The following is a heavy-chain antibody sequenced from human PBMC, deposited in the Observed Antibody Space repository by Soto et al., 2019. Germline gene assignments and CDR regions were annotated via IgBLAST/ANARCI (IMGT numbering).Heavy chain of an antibody. Sequence: QLQLQESGPGLVKPSETLSLTCIVSGGSISRSNYNWGWIRQTPGKGLEWIGSIFYNGNTYYNPSLQSRVILSADTFKNQFSLDLTSVTAADTAVYYCARNAYQLPNFAYYYGMDVWGHGTTVTVSS. V-gene: IGHV4-39*01. J-gene: IGHJ6*02. D-gene: IGHD2-2*01. CDR3: ARNAYQLPNFAYYYGMDV. CDR1: GGSISRSNYN. CDR2: IFYNGNT.